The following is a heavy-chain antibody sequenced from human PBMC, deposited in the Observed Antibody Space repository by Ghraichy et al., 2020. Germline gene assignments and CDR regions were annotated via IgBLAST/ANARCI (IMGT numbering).Heavy chain of an antibody. V-gene: IGHV3-33*01. J-gene: IGHJ4*02. CDR3: ARGRGQWLVPDY. D-gene: IGHD6-19*01. CDR2: IWYDGSNK. CDR1: GFTFSSYG. Sequence: GESLNISCAASGFTFSSYGMHWVRQAPGKGLEWVAVIWYDGSNKYYADSVKGRFTISRDNSKNTLYLQMNSLRAEDTAVYYCARGRGQWLVPDYWGQGTLVTVSS.